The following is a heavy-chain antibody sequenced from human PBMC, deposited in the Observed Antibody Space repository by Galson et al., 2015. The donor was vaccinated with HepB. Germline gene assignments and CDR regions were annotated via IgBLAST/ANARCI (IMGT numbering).Heavy chain of an antibody. CDR2: IVLGSGHT. V-gene: IGHV1-58*01. D-gene: IGHD3-16*01. CDR3: ATAGDFGVLHYDIDA. CDR1: GFIFSS. Sequence: SVKVSCKASGFIFSSVQWVRQARGQGLEWLGWIVLGSGHTNYAQKLQDRVTITRDMSRRIVYMELKSLTFEDTAIYYCATAGDFGVLHYDIDAGGQGTKVTVFS. J-gene: IGHJ6*02.